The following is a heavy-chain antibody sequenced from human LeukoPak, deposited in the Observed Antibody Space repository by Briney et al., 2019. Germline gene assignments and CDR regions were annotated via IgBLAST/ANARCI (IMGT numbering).Heavy chain of an antibody. J-gene: IGHJ4*02. V-gene: IGHV3-7*03. CDR3: AREGSYYDFWSGYYPLDY. D-gene: IGHD3-3*01. CDR2: IKQDGSEK. CDR1: GFTFSSYW. Sequence: GGSLRLSCAASGFTFSSYWMSWVRQAPGKGLEWVANIKQDGSEKHYVDSVKGRFTISRDNAKNSLYLQMNSLRAEDTAVYYCAREGSYYDFWSGYYPLDYWGQGTLVTVSS.